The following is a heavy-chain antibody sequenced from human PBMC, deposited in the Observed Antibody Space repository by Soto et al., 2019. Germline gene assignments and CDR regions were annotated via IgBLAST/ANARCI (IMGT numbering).Heavy chain of an antibody. V-gene: IGHV5-10-1*01. CDR2: IDPSDSYT. Sequence: GESLKISCKGSGYSFTSYWISWVRQMPGKGLEWMGRIDPSDSYTNYSPSFQGHVTISADKSISTAYLQWSSLKASDTAMYYCARSSYDSSGYYGTYYYGMDVRGQGTTVTVSS. J-gene: IGHJ6*02. CDR3: ARSSYDSSGYYGTYYYGMDV. D-gene: IGHD3-22*01. CDR1: GYSFTSYW.